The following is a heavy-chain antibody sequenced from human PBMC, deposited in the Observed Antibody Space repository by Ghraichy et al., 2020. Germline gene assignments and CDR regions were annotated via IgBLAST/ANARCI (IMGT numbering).Heavy chain of an antibody. CDR1: GYTFTSYG. CDR2: ISAYNGNT. J-gene: IGHJ4*02. CDR3: ARCPYYYDSSGYYYFDY. Sequence: ASVKDSCKASGYTFTSYGISWVRQAPGQGLEWMGWISAYNGNTNYAQKLQGRVTMTTDTSTSTAYMELRSLRSDDTAVYYCARCPYYYDSSGYYYFDYWGQGTLVTVSS. D-gene: IGHD3-22*01. V-gene: IGHV1-18*01.